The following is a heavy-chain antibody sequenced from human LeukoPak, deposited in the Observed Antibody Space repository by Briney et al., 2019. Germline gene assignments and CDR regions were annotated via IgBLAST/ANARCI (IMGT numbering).Heavy chain of an antibody. D-gene: IGHD6-13*01. J-gene: IGHJ6*02. CDR1: GFTFSSYG. CDR2: ISYEGSNT. V-gene: IGHV3-30*18. CDR3: ANQRYSSSWYAPHYYYYYGMDV. Sequence: GGSLRLPCAASGFTFSSYGMHWVRQAPGKGLEWVAVISYEGSNTYYADSVKGRFTISRDNSKNTLYLQMNSLRAEDTAVYYCANQRYSSSWYAPHYYYYYGMDVWGQGTTVTVSS.